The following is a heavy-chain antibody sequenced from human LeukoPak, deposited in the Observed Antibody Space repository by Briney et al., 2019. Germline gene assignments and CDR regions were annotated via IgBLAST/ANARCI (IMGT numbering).Heavy chain of an antibody. Sequence: PSETLSLTCPVSCRSISSYYWSWIRQPPGKGLEWIAYISDIGSINYNPSLKSRVTISLDTSKNQLSLKLRSVTAADTAVYYCAGHHPRNTVDFWGQGTLVTVSS. CDR1: CRSISSYY. J-gene: IGHJ4*02. CDR3: AGHHPRNTVDF. V-gene: IGHV4-59*08. CDR2: ISDIGSI. D-gene: IGHD2/OR15-2a*01.